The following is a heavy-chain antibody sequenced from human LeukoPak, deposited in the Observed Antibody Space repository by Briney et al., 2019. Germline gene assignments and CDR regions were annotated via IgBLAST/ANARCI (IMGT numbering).Heavy chain of an antibody. V-gene: IGHV4-59*01. CDR1: GGSIYGYY. Sequence: PSETLSLTCTVSGGSIYGYYWSWIRQSPGKGLESLGYIYYTGSTNYNPSLKSRGTMSVDTSRNQFFLRLSSVTAADPAVYYCARFSEYYHSSVHYLDYWGQGTLVSVSS. CDR2: IYYTGST. D-gene: IGHD3-22*01. J-gene: IGHJ4*02. CDR3: ARFSEYYHSSVHYLDY.